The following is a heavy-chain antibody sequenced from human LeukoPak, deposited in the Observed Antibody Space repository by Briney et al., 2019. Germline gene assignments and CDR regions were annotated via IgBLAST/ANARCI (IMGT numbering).Heavy chain of an antibody. CDR2: ISSSSSYM. Sequence: GGSLRLSCAASGFTFSSYSMNWVRQAPGKGLEWVSSISSSSSYMYYADSVKGRFTISRDNAKNSLYLQMNSLRAEDTAVYYCAREALTMIVVATGWFDPWGQGTLVTVSS. CDR1: GFTFSSYS. CDR3: AREALTMIVVATGWFDP. D-gene: IGHD3-22*01. V-gene: IGHV3-21*01. J-gene: IGHJ5*02.